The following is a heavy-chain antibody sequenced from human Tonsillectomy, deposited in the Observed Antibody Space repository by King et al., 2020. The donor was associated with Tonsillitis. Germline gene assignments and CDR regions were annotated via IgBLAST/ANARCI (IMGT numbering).Heavy chain of an antibody. D-gene: IGHD3-9*01. J-gene: IGHJ6*02. Sequence: VQLVESGGGLIQPGGSLRLSCAASGFTVSSNYMSWVRQAPGKGLEWVSVIYSGGSTYYADSVKGRFTISRDNSKNTLYLQMNSLRAEDTAVYYFARDPGRLDILTGYEEGLYGMDVWGQGTTVTVSS. CDR2: IYSGGST. CDR1: GFTVSSNY. V-gene: IGHV3-53*01. CDR3: ARDPGRLDILTGYEEGLYGMDV.